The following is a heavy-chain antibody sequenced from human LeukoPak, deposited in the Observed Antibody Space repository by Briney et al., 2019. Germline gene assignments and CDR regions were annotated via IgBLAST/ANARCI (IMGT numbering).Heavy chain of an antibody. Sequence: SQTLSLTCTVSGGSISSGSYYWSWIRQPAGKGLEWIGRISTSGRTNYTPPLKSRVTISIDTSKNQFSLNLSSVTAADTAVYYCARDRLTGYSSEAAFDIWGQGTLVTVSS. J-gene: IGHJ3*02. CDR3: ARDRLTGYSSEAAFDI. CDR2: ISTSGRT. V-gene: IGHV4-61*02. CDR1: GGSISSGSYY. D-gene: IGHD3-9*01.